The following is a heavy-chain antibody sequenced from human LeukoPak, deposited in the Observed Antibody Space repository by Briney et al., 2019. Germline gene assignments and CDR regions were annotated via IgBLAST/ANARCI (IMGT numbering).Heavy chain of an antibody. V-gene: IGHV3-48*04. CDR1: GFTFSSYS. CDR3: ARESNFWGGDYFDY. CDR2: ISSSSSTI. D-gene: IGHD3-3*01. J-gene: IGHJ4*02. Sequence: GGSLRLSCAASGFTFSSYSMNWVRQAPGKGLEWVSYISSSSSTIYYADSMKGRFTISRDNAKNSLYLQMNSLRAEDTAVYYCARESNFWGGDYFDYWGQGTLVTVSS.